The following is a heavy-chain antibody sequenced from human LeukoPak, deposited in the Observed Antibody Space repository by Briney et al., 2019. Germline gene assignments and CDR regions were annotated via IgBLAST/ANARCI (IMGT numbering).Heavy chain of an antibody. CDR2: IYYSGST. CDR1: GGSISSSSYY. CDR3: ASNTMVRGVGDI. J-gene: IGHJ3*02. D-gene: IGHD3-10*01. V-gene: IGHV4-39*07. Sequence: PSETLSLTCTVSGGSISSSSYYWGWIRQPPGKGLEWIGSIYYSGSTYYNPSLKSRVTISVDTSKNQFSLKLSSVTAADTAVYYCASNTMVRGVGDIWGQGTMVTVSS.